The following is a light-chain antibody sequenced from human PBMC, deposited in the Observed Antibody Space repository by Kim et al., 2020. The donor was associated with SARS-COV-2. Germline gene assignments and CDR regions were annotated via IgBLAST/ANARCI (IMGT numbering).Light chain of an antibody. J-gene: IGKJ2*01. Sequence: SASIGDRVTITCRAMQMIDTWLASYQQQPGKAPKLLIYLASTLENGVPPRFSGSGSGAEFTLTINSLQPDDFATYYCQHYSRFPYTFGQGTKVEI. CDR1: QMIDTW. V-gene: IGKV1-5*03. CDR2: LAS. CDR3: QHYSRFPYT.